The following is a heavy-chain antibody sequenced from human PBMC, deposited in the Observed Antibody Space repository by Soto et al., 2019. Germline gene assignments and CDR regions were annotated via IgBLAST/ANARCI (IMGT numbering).Heavy chain of an antibody. J-gene: IGHJ4*01. CDR2: INHSGST. D-gene: IGHD3-22*01. V-gene: IGHV4-34*01. CDR1: GGSFIGYY. CDR3: AAYYSYDSSGFDY. Sequence: PSETLPLTCAVYGGSFIGYYWSWIRQPPGKGLEWIGEINHSGSTNYNPSLKSRVTISVDTSKNQFSLKLSSVTAADTAVYYCAAYYSYDSSGFDYCGQGTLVIVSS.